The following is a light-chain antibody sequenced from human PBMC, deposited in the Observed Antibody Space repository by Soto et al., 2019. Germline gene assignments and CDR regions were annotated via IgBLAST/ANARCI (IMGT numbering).Light chain of an antibody. J-gene: IGLJ1*01. Sequence: QSALTQPASVSGSPGQSITISCTGTSSDVGGYKYVSWYQQHPGKAPKLMIFEVIYRPSGVSNRFSGAKSGNTASLTISGLHAEDEADYYCGSFTSTSTQYVFGTGTKLTVL. CDR1: SSDVGGYKY. CDR2: EVI. CDR3: GSFTSTSTQYV. V-gene: IGLV2-14*01.